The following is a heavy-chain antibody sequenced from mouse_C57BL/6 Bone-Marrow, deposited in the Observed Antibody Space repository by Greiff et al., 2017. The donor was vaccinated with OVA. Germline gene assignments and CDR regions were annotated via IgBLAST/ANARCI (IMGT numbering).Heavy chain of an antibody. Sequence: DVQLQESGGGLVKPGGSLKLSCAASGFTFSDYGMHWVRQAPEKGLEWVAYISSGSSTIYYADTVKGRFTISRDNAKNTLFLQMTSLRSEDTAMYYCARGLRRNYYAMDDWGQGTSVTVSS. CDR2: ISSGSSTI. CDR3: ARGLRRNYYAMDD. V-gene: IGHV5-17*01. J-gene: IGHJ4*01. CDR1: GFTFSDYG. D-gene: IGHD3-1*01.